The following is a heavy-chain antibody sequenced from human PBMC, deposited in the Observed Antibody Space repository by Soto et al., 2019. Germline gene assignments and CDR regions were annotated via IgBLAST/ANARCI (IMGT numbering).Heavy chain of an antibody. D-gene: IGHD1-20*01. CDR3: ARRRYNWNDYYYYYMDV. J-gene: IGHJ6*03. Sequence: ASVKVSCKASGYAFTSYGISWVRQAPGQGLEWMGWISAYNGNTNYAQKLQGRVTMTTDTSTSTAYMELRSLRSDDTAVYYCARRRYNWNDYYYYYMDVWGKGTTVTVSS. CDR2: ISAYNGNT. V-gene: IGHV1-18*01. CDR1: GYAFTSYG.